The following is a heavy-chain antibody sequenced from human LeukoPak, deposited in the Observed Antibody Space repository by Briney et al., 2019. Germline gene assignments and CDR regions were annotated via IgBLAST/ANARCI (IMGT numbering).Heavy chain of an antibody. CDR1: GGSISSGGYY. D-gene: IGHD3-10*01. Sequence: SETLSLTCTVSGGSISSGGYYWSWIRQPPGKGLEWIGYIYYSGSTNYNPSLKSRVTISVDTSKNQFSLKLSSVTAADTAVYYCARRYYYGSGYYFDYWGQGTLVTVSS. CDR3: ARRYYYGSGYYFDY. CDR2: IYYSGST. V-gene: IGHV4-61*08. J-gene: IGHJ4*02.